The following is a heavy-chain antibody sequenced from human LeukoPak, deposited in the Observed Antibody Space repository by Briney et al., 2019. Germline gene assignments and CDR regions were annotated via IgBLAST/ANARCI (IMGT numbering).Heavy chain of an antibody. D-gene: IGHD3-10*01. CDR3: ARGAYGSGSYGIFDY. CDR2: ISSSSSTI. J-gene: IGHJ4*02. Sequence: PGGSLRLSCAAPGFTFSSYSMNWVRQAPGKGLEWVSYISSSSSTIYYADSVKGRFTISRDNAKNSLYLQMNSLRAEDTAVYYCARGAYGSGSYGIFDYWGQGTLVTVSS. V-gene: IGHV3-48*01. CDR1: GFTFSSYS.